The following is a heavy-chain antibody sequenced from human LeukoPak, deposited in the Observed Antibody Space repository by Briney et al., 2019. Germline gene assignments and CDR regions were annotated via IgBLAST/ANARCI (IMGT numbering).Heavy chain of an antibody. CDR3: ARTIPHFDY. CDR2: ISSSSSSTI. Sequence: PGGSLRLSCAASGFTFSSYSMNWVRQAPGKGLEWVSYISSSSSSTIYYADSVKGRFTISRDNAKNSLYLQMNSLRDEDTAVYYCARTIPHFDYWGQGTLVTVSS. J-gene: IGHJ4*02. CDR1: GFTFSSYS. V-gene: IGHV3-48*02.